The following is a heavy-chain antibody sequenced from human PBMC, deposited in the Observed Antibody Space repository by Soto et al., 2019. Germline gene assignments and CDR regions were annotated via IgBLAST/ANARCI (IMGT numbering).Heavy chain of an antibody. CDR1: GGTFSNYV. CDR3: ARDMTRTVVPYFDF. CDR2: IIPISGAA. Sequence: SVKVSCKASGGTFSNYVVNWVRQAPGQGLEWMGRIIPISGAANYAQKFQGRVTITADKSTSTSYMEQSSLRSEDTAVYYCARDMTRTVVPYFDFWGQGTLVTVSS. D-gene: IGHD1-7*01. J-gene: IGHJ4*02. V-gene: IGHV1-69*06.